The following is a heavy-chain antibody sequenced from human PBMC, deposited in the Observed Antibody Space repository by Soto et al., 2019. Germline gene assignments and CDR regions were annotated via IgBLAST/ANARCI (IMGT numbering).Heavy chain of an antibody. Sequence: ASVKVSCKASGYTFTSYYMHWVRQAPGQGLEWMGIINPSGGSTSYAQKFQGRVTMTRDTSTSTVYMELSSLRSEDTAVYYCARGEIRFLEWLSFMDVWGQGTTVTVSS. CDR1: GYTFTSYY. D-gene: IGHD3-3*01. V-gene: IGHV1-46*01. CDR3: ARGEIRFLEWLSFMDV. J-gene: IGHJ6*02. CDR2: INPSGGST.